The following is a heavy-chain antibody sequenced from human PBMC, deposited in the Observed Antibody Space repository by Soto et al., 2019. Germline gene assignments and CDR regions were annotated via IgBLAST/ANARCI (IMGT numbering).Heavy chain of an antibody. D-gene: IGHD3-3*01. CDR3: ARARKGSGSDYYYHYGMDV. Sequence: PSETLSLTCTVSGGSISSDDYYWSWIRQAPGRGLEWIGYIHSSGSIYYNPSLKSRATMSIDTSKNQFSLKLSSVTAADTAVYYCARARKGSGSDYYYHYGMDVWGKGTTVTVSS. CDR2: IHSSGSI. J-gene: IGHJ6*04. V-gene: IGHV4-30-4*01. CDR1: GGSISSDDYY.